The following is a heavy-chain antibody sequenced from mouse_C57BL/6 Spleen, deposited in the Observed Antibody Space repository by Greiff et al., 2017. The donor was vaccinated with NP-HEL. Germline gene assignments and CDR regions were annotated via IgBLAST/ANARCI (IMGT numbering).Heavy chain of an antibody. Sequence: QVQLQQSGPELVKPGASVKISCKASGYAFSSSWMNWVKQRPGKGLEWIGRIYPGDGDTNYNGKFKGKATLTADKSSSTAYMQLSSLTSEDSAVYFCARGGNYSYWYFDVWGTGTTVTVSS. CDR1: GYAFSSSW. CDR2: IYPGDGDT. V-gene: IGHV1-82*01. CDR3: ARGGNYSYWYFDV. J-gene: IGHJ1*03. D-gene: IGHD2-1*01.